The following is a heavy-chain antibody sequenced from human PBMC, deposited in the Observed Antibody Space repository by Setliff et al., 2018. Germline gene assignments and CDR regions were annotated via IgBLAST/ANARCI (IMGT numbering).Heavy chain of an antibody. Sequence: ASVKVSCKASGGTFSSYAISWVRQAPGQGLEWMGGIIPIFGTANYAQKFQGRVTITADESTSTAYMELSSLRSEDTAVYYCARGRDIVGATGGAFNIWGQGTMVTVSS. V-gene: IGHV1-69*13. CDR1: GGTFSSYA. CDR2: IIPIFGTA. CDR3: ARGRDIVGATGGAFNI. J-gene: IGHJ3*02. D-gene: IGHD1-26*01.